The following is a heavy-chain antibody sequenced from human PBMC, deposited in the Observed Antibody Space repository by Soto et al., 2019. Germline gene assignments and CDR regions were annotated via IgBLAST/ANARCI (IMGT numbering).Heavy chain of an antibody. D-gene: IGHD6-13*01. CDR1: GYTFTSYD. CDR3: ATSDFSYSGTWYYGISV. V-gene: IGHV1-8*01. J-gene: IGHJ6*02. Sequence: ASVKVSCKASGYTFTSYDINWVRQATGQGLEWMGWMNPNSGNTGYAQKFQGRVTMTTDTSTSTAYMEVRSLRSDDTAVYYCATSDFSYSGTWYYGISVPGQRTTVPVSS. CDR2: MNPNSGNT.